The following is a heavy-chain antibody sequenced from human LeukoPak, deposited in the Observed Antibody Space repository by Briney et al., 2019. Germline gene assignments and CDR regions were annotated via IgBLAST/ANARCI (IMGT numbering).Heavy chain of an antibody. CDR1: GFTFSSYG. Sequence: PGGTLRLSCAASGFTFSSYGMSWVRQAPGKGLEWVSAISGSGGSTYYADSVKGRFTISRDNSKNTLYLQMNSLRAEDTAVYYCAKVVDGWELYYLGHYFDYWGQGTLVTVSS. CDR3: AKVVDGWELYYLGHYFDY. CDR2: ISGSGGST. D-gene: IGHD1-26*01. V-gene: IGHV3-23*01. J-gene: IGHJ4*02.